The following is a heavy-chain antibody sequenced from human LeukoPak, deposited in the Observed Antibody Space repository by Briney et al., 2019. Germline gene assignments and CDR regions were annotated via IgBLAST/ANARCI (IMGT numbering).Heavy chain of an antibody. J-gene: IGHJ4*02. D-gene: IGHD5-18*01. Sequence: GGSLRLSCAASGFTFSSYSMNWVRQAPGKWLEWVSYISSISGTINYADSVKGRFTISGDNARNSLFLQMNSLRAEDTAVYYCARDHNYAFDYWGQGTLVTVSS. CDR2: ISSISGTI. CDR1: GFTFSSYS. V-gene: IGHV3-48*01. CDR3: ARDHNYAFDY.